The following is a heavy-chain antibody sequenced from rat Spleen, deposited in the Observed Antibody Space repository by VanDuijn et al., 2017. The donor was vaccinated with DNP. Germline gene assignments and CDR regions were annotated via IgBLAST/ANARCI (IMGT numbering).Heavy chain of an antibody. CDR1: GYSITSDY. J-gene: IGHJ2*01. CDR2: INYSART. V-gene: IGHV3-1*01. D-gene: IGHD4-3*01. Sequence: EVQLQESGPGLVKPSQSLSLTCSVTGYSITSDYWAWIRKLPGNKMEWIGHINYSARTTYNPSLKSRISITRDTSKNQFFLQLNSVTTEDTATYYCAREDFGVPFDYWGQGVMVTVSS. CDR3: AREDFGVPFDY.